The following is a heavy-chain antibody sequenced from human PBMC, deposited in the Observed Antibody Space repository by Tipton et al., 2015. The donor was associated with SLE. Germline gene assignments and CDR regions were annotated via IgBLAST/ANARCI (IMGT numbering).Heavy chain of an antibody. CDR1: GFTFSNYA. V-gene: IGHV3-30*04. Sequence: SLRLSCAASGFTFSNYAVHWVRQAPGKGLEWVALISNDGSNKYYADSVKGRFTISRDNSKDTLYLQMNSLRAEDTAVYYCARSPDSSGYYIDYWGQGTLVTVSS. CDR3: ARSPDSSGYYIDY. CDR2: ISNDGSNK. D-gene: IGHD3-22*01. J-gene: IGHJ4*02.